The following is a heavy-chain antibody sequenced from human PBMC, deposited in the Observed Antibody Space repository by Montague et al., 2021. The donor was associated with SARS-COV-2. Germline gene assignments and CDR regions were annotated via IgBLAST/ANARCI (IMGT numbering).Heavy chain of an antibody. J-gene: IGHJ5*02. CDR3: AGQAPVDTGMLRTCGWFDA. Sequence: SETLSLTCTVSGGSFSSDNYFWGWIRQPPGKGLEWIGSIYYSGGTFYNPSLKSRVTISVDTSRNQFSLKLISVAAADTAVYYCAGQAPVDTGMLRTCGWFDAWGQGALVTVSS. D-gene: IGHD5-18*01. CDR2: IYYSGGT. V-gene: IGHV4-39*01. CDR1: GGSFSSDNYF.